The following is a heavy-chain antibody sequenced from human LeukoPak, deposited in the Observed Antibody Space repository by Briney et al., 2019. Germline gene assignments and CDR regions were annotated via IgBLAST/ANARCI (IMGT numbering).Heavy chain of an antibody. J-gene: IGHJ4*02. CDR2: ISSSSSYI. V-gene: IGHV3-21*01. CDR3: ARLLWFGELSPHDY. CDR1: GFPFSIYS. Sequence: PGGSLRLFCGSSGFPFSIYSMNWVRQAPGKGLECVSYISSSSSYIYYADSVKGRFTISRDNAKNSLYLQMNSLRAEDTAVYYCARLLWFGELSPHDYWGQGTLVTVSS. D-gene: IGHD3-10*01.